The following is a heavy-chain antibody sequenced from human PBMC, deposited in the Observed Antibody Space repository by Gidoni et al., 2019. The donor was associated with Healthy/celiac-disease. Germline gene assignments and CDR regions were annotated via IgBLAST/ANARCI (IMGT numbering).Heavy chain of an antibody. J-gene: IGHJ4*02. Sequence: QVQLVESGGGVVQPGRSLRLSCAASGFTFSNYGMHWVRQAPGKGLEWVALIGYDGSNQYYADSVKGRFTISRDNSKNTLYLQMNSLRAEDTAVYYCARDTDDSADYWGQGTLVTVSS. V-gene: IGHV3-33*01. CDR2: IGYDGSNQ. CDR3: ARDTDDSADY. CDR1: GFTFSNYG. D-gene: IGHD2-21*02.